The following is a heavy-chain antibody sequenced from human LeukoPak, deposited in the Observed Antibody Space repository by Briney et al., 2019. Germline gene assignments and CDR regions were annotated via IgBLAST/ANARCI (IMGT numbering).Heavy chain of an antibody. CDR3: AKDSSSSWYERWFDP. J-gene: IGHJ5*02. D-gene: IGHD6-13*01. CDR2: ISGSGGST. Sequence: GGSLRLSCAASGFTFSSYAMSSVRQAPGKGLEWVSAISGSGGSTYYAESVKGRFTISRDNSKNTLYLQMNSLRAEDTAVYYCAKDSSSSWYERWFDPWGQGTLVTVSS. V-gene: IGHV3-23*01. CDR1: GFTFSSYA.